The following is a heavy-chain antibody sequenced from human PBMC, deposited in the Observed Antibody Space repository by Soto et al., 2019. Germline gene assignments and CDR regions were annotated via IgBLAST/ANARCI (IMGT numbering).Heavy chain of an antibody. J-gene: IGHJ6*02. CDR3: AKDLRTSTNYNYGMDV. CDR1: GFTFSTYA. Sequence: EVQLLESGGGWVQPGGSLRLSCAASGFTFSTYAMSWVRQAPGKGLEWVSVISASGGSTFYADSVKGRFTVSRDNSRNTLYLQVISLRVEDTAVYYCAKDLRTSTNYNYGMDVWGQGTTVTVSS. CDR2: ISASGGST. V-gene: IGHV3-23*01.